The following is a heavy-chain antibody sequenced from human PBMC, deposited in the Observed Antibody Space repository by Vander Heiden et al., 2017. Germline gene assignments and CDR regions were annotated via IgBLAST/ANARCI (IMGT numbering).Heavy chain of an antibody. V-gene: IGHV2-26*01. Sequence: QVTLKESGPVLVKPTETLTLTCTVSGFSLSNARMGVSWIRQPPGKALEWLAHIFSNDEKSYSTSLKSRLTISKDTSKSQVVLTMTNMDPVDTDTYYCARILRNVYYYDSSGYYYFDYWGQGTLVTVSS. D-gene: IGHD3-22*01. J-gene: IGHJ4*02. CDR3: ARILRNVYYYDSSGYYYFDY. CDR2: IFSNDEK. CDR1: GFSLSNARMG.